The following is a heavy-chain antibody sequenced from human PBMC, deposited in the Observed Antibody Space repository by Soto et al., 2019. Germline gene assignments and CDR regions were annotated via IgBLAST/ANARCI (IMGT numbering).Heavy chain of an antibody. J-gene: IGHJ5*02. Sequence: GGSLRLSCAASGFTFSSYWMSWVRQAPGKGLEWVANIKQDGSEKYYVDSVKGRFTISRDNAKNSLYLQMNSLRAEDTAVYYCARGGHIAVAGIQRYNWFDPWGQGTLVTVSS. CDR1: GFTFSSYW. CDR3: ARGGHIAVAGIQRYNWFDP. D-gene: IGHD6-19*01. V-gene: IGHV3-7*03. CDR2: IKQDGSEK.